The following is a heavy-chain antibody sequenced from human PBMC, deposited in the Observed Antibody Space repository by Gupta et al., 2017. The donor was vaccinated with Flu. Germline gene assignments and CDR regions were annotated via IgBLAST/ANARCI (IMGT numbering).Heavy chain of an antibody. D-gene: IGHD3-16*01. CDR2: IERSGNT. J-gene: IGHJ4*02. Sequence: EVHLMESGGGLVKPGESLRLSCAASGFAFHVYAMNWVRRAPGKGLDWVSSIERSGNTYYSVSVKGRFTMSRDNAAKSVYLQMNSLGDEDTAVYYCARDDSDHTGYWGRIDYWGQGTLVTVSS. CDR3: ARDDSDHTGYWGRIDY. V-gene: IGHV3-21*01. CDR1: GFAFHVYA.